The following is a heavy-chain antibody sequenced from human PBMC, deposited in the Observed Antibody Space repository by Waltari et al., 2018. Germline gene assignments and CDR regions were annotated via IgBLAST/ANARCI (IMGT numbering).Heavy chain of an antibody. CDR1: GYTVPAYY. CDR3: ARASTSDEYTSHFDY. V-gene: IGHV1-2*06. D-gene: IGHD6-6*01. Sequence: QELLLQSGATVTKPGTSMKHTCKTAGYTVPAYYIYWLRQAPGQGLECLGRINSDTGVTDYAQKFQGRVTVTTDTSVTTVYLDLSALTSGDTALYYCARASTSDEYTSHFDYWGQGTPVTVS. CDR2: INSDTGVT. J-gene: IGHJ4*02.